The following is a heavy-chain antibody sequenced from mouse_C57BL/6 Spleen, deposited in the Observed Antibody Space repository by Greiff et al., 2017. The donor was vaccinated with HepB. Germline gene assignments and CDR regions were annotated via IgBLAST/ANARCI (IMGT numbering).Heavy chain of an antibody. CDR2: IWTGGGT. V-gene: IGHV2-9-1*01. D-gene: IGHD1-1*01. CDR1: GFSLTSYA. J-gene: IGHJ4*01. Sequence: VQGVESGPGLVAPSQSLSITCTVSGFSLTSYAISWVRQPPGKGLEWLGVIWTGGGTNYNSALKSRLSISKDNSKSQVFLKMNSLQTDDTARYYCARNILTITTVVGMDYYAMDYWGQGTSVTVSS. CDR3: ARNILTITTVVGMDYYAMDY.